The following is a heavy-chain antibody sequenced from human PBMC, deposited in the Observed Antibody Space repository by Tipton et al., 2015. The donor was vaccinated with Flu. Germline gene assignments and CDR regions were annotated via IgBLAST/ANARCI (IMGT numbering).Heavy chain of an antibody. CDR3: ARGPESIVGATGGWFDP. J-gene: IGHJ5*02. Sequence: TLSLTCTVSGGSISSGGYYWSWIRQHPGKGLEWIGEINHSGSTNYNPSLKSRVTISVDTSKNQFSLKLSSVTAADTAVYYCARGPESIVGATGGWFDPWGQGTLVTVSS. V-gene: IGHV4-31*03. CDR2: INHSGST. CDR1: GGSISSGGYY. D-gene: IGHD1-26*01.